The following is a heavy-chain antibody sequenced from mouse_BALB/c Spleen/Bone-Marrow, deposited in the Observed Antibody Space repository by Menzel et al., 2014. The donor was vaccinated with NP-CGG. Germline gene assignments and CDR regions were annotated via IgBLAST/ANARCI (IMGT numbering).Heavy chain of an antibody. V-gene: IGHV1-80*01. Sequence: VQLQQSGAELVRPGSSVKISCKASGYAFSAYWMNWVKQRPGQGLEWIGQIYPGDGDTNYNGKFKGKATLTADKSSSTAYMQLSSQTSEDSAVYFCTRSTATFDYWGQGTTLTVSS. CDR3: TRSTATFDY. D-gene: IGHD1-2*01. CDR2: IYPGDGDT. CDR1: GYAFSAYW. J-gene: IGHJ2*01.